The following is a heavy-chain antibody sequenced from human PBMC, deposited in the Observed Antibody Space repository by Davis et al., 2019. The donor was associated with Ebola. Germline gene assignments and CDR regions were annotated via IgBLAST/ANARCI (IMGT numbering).Heavy chain of an antibody. CDR3: LYGMDV. Sequence: GESLKISCAASGFSFSSYWMSWVRQAPGKGLEWVASIKQDGSEKYYVDSVKGRFTISRDNAKNSLYLQMNSLRAEDTAVYYCLYGMDVWGQRTTVTVSS. J-gene: IGHJ6*02. CDR1: GFSFSSYW. CDR2: IKQDGSEK. V-gene: IGHV3-7*01.